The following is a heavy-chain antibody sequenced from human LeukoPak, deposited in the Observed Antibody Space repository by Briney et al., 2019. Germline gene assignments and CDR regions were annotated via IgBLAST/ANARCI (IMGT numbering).Heavy chain of an antibody. D-gene: IGHD5-18*01. J-gene: IGHJ4*02. CDR3: ARDKIQLAYFDY. CDR2: INPSGGST. V-gene: IGHV1-46*01. Sequence: ASVKVCCKASGYTFTSYYMHWVRQAPGQGLEWMGIINPSGGSTSYAQKFQGRVTMTRHTSTSTVYMELSSLRSEDTAVYYCARDKIQLAYFDYWGQGTLVTVSS. CDR1: GYTFTSYY.